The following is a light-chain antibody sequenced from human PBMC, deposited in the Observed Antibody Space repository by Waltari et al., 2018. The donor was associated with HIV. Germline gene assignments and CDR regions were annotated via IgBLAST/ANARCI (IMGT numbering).Light chain of an antibody. Sequence: SYDLTQTPSVSLSPGQTARINCSRGALPNKYSSWYRQKAGQAPILLIYKDIERPSGIPERISGSGSGTGVTLTITDVQAEDEGDYFCQSTDHDGTWVFGGGTKLTVL. CDR2: KDI. CDR1: ALPNKY. J-gene: IGLJ3*02. V-gene: IGLV3-25*03. CDR3: QSTDHDGTWV.